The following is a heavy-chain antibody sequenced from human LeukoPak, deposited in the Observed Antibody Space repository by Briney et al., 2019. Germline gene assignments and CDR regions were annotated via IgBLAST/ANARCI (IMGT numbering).Heavy chain of an antibody. CDR2: ISYDGSNK. CDR3: ARVWWHSGFDP. V-gene: IGHV3-30*03. Sequence: GGSLRLSCAASGFTFSSYGMHWVRQAPGKGLEWVAVISYDGSNKYYADSVKGRFTISRDNSKNTLYLQMNSLRAEDTAVYYCARVWWHSGFDPWGQGTLVTVSS. J-gene: IGHJ5*02. CDR1: GFTFSSYG. D-gene: IGHD5-12*01.